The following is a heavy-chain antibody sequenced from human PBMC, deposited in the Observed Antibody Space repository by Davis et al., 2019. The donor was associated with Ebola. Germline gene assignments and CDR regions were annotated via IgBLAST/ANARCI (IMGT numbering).Heavy chain of an antibody. Sequence: GGSLRLSRKGSGYSFTSYWIGWVRQMPGKGLEWMGIIYPGDSDTRYSPSFQGQVTISADKSISTAYLQWSSLKASDTAMYYCARHGSIVGATPPNYWGQGTLVTVSS. J-gene: IGHJ4*02. CDR3: ARHGSIVGATPPNY. D-gene: IGHD1-26*01. CDR2: IYPGDSDT. V-gene: IGHV5-51*01. CDR1: GYSFTSYW.